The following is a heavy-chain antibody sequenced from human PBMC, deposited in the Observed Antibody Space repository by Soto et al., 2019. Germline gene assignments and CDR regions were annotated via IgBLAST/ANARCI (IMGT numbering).Heavy chain of an antibody. CDR3: ARVTSLSSSWYNDAFDI. CDR1: GFTFSSYA. D-gene: IGHD6-13*01. V-gene: IGHV3-30-3*01. CDR2: ISYDGSNK. J-gene: IGHJ3*02. Sequence: QPVGSLRLSCAASGFTFSSYAMHWVRQAPGKGLEWVAVISYDGSNKYYADSVKGRFTISRDNSKNTLYLQMNSLRAEDTAVYYCARVTSLSSSWYNDAFDIWGQGTMVTVSS.